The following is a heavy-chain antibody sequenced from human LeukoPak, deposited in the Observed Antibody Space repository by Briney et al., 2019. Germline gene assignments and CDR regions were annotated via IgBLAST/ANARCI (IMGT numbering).Heavy chain of an antibody. D-gene: IGHD4/OR15-4a*01. CDR2: IYSFGST. Sequence: GGSLRLSCAASGLTVGSSYMTWVRQAQGRGLEWVSVIYSFGSTYYADSVKGRFTISRDSSKNTLYLRMDSLRAEDTAIYYCATCRAQLWCEYWGQGTLVTVSS. CDR3: ATCRAQLWCEY. V-gene: IGHV3-53*01. J-gene: IGHJ4*02. CDR1: GLTVGSSY.